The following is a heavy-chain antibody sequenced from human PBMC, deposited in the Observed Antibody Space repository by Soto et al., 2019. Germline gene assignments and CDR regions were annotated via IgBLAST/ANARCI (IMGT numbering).Heavy chain of an antibody. J-gene: IGHJ6*02. D-gene: IGHD6-19*01. CDR1: GWSFSGYY. V-gene: IGHV4-34*01. CDR2: INHSGST. CDR3: ARSQWLVWGYYYGMDV. Sequence: QVPLQQGGAGLLKPSETLSLTCAVYGWSFSGYYWSWIRQPPGKGVEGIGEINHSGSTNYNPSLKSRVTISVDTSKNQFSLKLSSVTAADTAVYYCARSQWLVWGYYYGMDVWGQGTTVTVSS.